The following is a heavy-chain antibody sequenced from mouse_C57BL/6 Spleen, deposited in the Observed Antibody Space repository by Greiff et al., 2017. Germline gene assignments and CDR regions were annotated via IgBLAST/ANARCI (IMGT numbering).Heavy chain of an antibody. CDR3: ARGTVVSWYFAV. Sequence: EVQLQQSGPELVKPGASVKISCKASGYSFTGYYMNWVKQSPEKSLEWIGEISPRTGGTTYNQKFKAKATLSVDNSYSTAYMQLKSLTSEDSAVYYCARGTVVSWYFAVWGTGTTVTVSS. CDR2: ISPRTGGT. J-gene: IGHJ1*03. D-gene: IGHD2-5*01. V-gene: IGHV1-42*01. CDR1: GYSFTGYY.